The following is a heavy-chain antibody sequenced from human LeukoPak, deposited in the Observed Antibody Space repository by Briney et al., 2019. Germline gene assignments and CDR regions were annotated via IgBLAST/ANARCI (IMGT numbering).Heavy chain of an antibody. CDR3: AGATISGDFWSGYYSISWFDP. V-gene: IGHV4-34*01. Sequence: SETLSLTCAVYGGSFSGYYWGWIRQPPGKGLEWIGEINHSGSTNYNPSLKSRVTISVDTSKNQFSLKLSSVTAADTAVYYCAGATISGDFWSGYYSISWFDPWGQGTLVTVSS. CDR2: INHSGST. D-gene: IGHD3-3*01. J-gene: IGHJ5*02. CDR1: GGSFSGYY.